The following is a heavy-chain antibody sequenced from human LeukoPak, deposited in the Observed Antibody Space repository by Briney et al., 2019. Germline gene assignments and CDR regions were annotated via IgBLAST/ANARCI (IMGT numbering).Heavy chain of an antibody. CDR2: ISSSSSYI. V-gene: IGHV3-21*01. CDR3: ARATWDPNYYYYMDV. Sequence: TGGALRLSCAASGFTFSSYTMKWVRQAPGKGLEWVSSISSSSSYIYYADSVKGRFTISRDNAKNSLFLQMNSLRAEDTAVYFCARATWDPNYYYYMDVWGKGTTVTISS. D-gene: IGHD1-26*01. CDR1: GFTFSSYT. J-gene: IGHJ6*03.